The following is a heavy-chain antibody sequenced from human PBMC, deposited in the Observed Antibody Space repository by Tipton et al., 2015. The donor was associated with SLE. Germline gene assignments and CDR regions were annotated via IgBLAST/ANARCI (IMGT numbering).Heavy chain of an antibody. Sequence: SLRLSCAASGFTFSAYEMNWVRQAPGKGLEWVSYISSSGYTIYYADSVKGRFTMSRDDAKNSLYLQMNSLRAEDTAVYYCARGTYEFWSTGGMDVWGQGTTVTVSS. CDR2: ISSSGYTI. V-gene: IGHV3-48*03. CDR1: GFTFSAYE. D-gene: IGHD3-3*01. CDR3: ARGTYEFWSTGGMDV. J-gene: IGHJ6*02.